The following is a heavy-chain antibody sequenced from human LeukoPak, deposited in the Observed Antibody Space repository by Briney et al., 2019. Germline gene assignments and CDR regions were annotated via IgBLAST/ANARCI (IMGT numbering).Heavy chain of an antibody. V-gene: IGHV1-18*01. D-gene: IGHD3-22*01. J-gene: IGHJ4*02. CDR2: ISAYNGNT. Sequence: GASVKVSCKASGYTFTSYGISWVRQAPGQGLEWMGWISAYNGNTNYAQKLQGRVTMTTDTSTSTAYMELRSLRSDDTAVYYCARGATYYYDSSGYYLDYWGQGTLGTVSS. CDR1: GYTFTSYG. CDR3: ARGATYYYDSSGYYLDY.